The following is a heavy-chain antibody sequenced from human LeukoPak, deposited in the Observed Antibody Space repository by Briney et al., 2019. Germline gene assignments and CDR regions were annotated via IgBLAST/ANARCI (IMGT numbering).Heavy chain of an antibody. J-gene: IGHJ4*02. CDR3: ARTGVDYDYVWGSYRGGWYFDY. D-gene: IGHD3-16*02. CDR1: GFTFSSDW. CDR2: IKQDGSEK. V-gene: IGHV3-7*01. Sequence: GSLRLSCAASGFTFSSDWMSWVRQAPGKGLEWVANIKQDGSEKYYVDSVKGRFTISRDNAKNSLYLQMNSMRAEDTAVYYCARTGVDYDYVWGSYRGGWYFDYWGQGTLVTVSS.